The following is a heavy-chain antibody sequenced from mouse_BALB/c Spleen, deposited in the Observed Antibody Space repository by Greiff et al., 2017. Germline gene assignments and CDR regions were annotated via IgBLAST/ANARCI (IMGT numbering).Heavy chain of an antibody. J-gene: IGHJ3*01. D-gene: IGHD3-3*01. CDR1: GFTFSSYA. CDR3: ARGLGDDAWFAY. V-gene: IGHV5-6-5*01. CDR2: ISSGGST. Sequence: EVMLVESGGGLVKPGGSLKLSCAASGFTFSSYAMSWVRQTPEKRLEWVASISSGGSTYYPDSVKGRFTISRDNARNILYLQMSSLRSEDTAMYYCARGLGDDAWFAYWGQGTLVTVSA.